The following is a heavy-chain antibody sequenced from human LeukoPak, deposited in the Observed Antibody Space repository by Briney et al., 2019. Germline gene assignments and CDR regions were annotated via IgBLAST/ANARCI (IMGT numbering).Heavy chain of an antibody. Sequence: GGSLRLSCAASGFTVSSNYMSWVRQAPGKGLEWVAVIYSGGATYYAGSVKGRFTISRDNSKNTLYLQMNSLGAEDRAVYYCARAAFASSWYEGGLDVWGQGTTVTVSS. V-gene: IGHV3-66*01. D-gene: IGHD6-13*01. CDR2: IYSGGAT. CDR3: ARAAFASSWYEGGLDV. CDR1: GFTVSSNY. J-gene: IGHJ6*02.